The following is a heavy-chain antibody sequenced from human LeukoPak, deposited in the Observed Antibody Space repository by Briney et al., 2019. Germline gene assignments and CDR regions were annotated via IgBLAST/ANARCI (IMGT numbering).Heavy chain of an antibody. J-gene: IGHJ5*02. D-gene: IGHD3-22*01. CDR3: ARDIEEPYYDSSGYLIASNWFDP. CDR2: IYYSGST. CDR1: GDSISSTNYY. V-gene: IGHV4-39*07. Sequence: SETLSLTCTVSGDSISSTNYYWGWIRQPPGKGLEWIGSIYYSGSTFNNPSLKSRVTISVDTSKNQFSLKLSSVTAADTAVYYCARDIEEPYYDSSGYLIASNWFDPWGQGTLVTVSS.